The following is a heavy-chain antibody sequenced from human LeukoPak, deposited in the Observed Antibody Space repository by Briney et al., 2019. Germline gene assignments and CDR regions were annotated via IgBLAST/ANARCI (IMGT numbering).Heavy chain of an antibody. D-gene: IGHD3-10*02. CDR2: ISSSGSTI. Sequence: PGGSLRLSCAASGFTFSSYEMNWVRQAPGKGLEWVSYISSSGSTIYYADSVKGRFTISRDNAKSSLYLQMNGLRAEDTAVYYCAELGITMIGGVWGKGTTVTISS. CDR3: AELGITMIGGV. CDR1: GFTFSSYE. V-gene: IGHV3-48*03. J-gene: IGHJ6*04.